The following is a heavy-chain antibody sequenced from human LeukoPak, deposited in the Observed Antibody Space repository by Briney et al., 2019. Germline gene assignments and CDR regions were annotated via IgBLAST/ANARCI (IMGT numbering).Heavy chain of an antibody. J-gene: IGHJ4*02. D-gene: IGHD6-13*01. CDR1: GFSLSISGVG. CDR3: ARQQLVRSGVDY. CDR2: IYWDDDK. Sequence: ESGPTLVKPTQTLTLTCTFSGFSLSISGVGVGWIRQPPGKALEWLALIYWDDDKRYSPSLKSRLTITKDTSKNQVVLTMTNMDPVDTATYYCARQQLVRSGVDYWGQGTLVTVSS. V-gene: IGHV2-5*02.